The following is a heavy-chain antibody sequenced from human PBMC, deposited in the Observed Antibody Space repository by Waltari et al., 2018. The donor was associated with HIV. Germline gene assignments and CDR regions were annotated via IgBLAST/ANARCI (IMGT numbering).Heavy chain of an antibody. Sequence: EVQLVRSGAEVKKPGESRKISCQGSGYSFTNYWTGWVGHVPGKGLEWMGIIYPGDSDTRYSPSFQGQVTISAVKSISTAYLQLSSLKASDTAMYYCARRGMAAAGTGAGAFDYWGQGTLVTVSS. CDR3: ARRGMAAAGTGAGAFDY. V-gene: IGHV5-51*01. CDR2: IYPGDSDT. J-gene: IGHJ4*02. D-gene: IGHD6-13*01. CDR1: GYSFTNYW.